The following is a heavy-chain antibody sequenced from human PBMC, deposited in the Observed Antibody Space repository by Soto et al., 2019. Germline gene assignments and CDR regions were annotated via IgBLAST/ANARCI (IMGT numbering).Heavy chain of an antibody. CDR3: ASRDPGTSVDY. V-gene: IGHV4-4*02. J-gene: IGHJ4*02. D-gene: IGHD1-7*01. CDR1: GGSFTSNNW. CDR2: IYRTGST. Sequence: QVQLQESGPGLVKPSGTLSLTCAVSGGSFTSNNWWTWVRQPPGQGLEWIGEIYRTGSTNYNPSLKSRVTISLDKSEYQFSLKVTSLPAADTAVYYCASRDPGTSVDYWGQGTLVTVSS.